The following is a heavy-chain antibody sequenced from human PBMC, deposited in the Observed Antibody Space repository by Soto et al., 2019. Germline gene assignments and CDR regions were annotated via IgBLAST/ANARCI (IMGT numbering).Heavy chain of an antibody. V-gene: IGHV3-23*01. Sequence: EVQLLESGGGLVQPGGSLRLSCAASGFTFSSYAMSWVRQAPGKGLEWVSAISGSGGSTYYADSVKGRFTISRDNSKNTLYLKMNSLRAEDTAVYYCAKGVRPTVTTALTFDYWGQGPLVPVSS. CDR3: AKGVRPTVTTALTFDY. J-gene: IGHJ4*02. CDR1: GFTFSSYA. CDR2: ISGSGGST. D-gene: IGHD4-4*01.